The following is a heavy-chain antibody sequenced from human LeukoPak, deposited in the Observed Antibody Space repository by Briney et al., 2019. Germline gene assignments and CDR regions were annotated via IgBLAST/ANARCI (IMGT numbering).Heavy chain of an antibody. V-gene: IGHV4-34*01. Sequence: SETLSLTCTVYGESFSGYYWSWIRQPPGKGLEWIGEINHSGSTNYNSSLKSRVTILLDTSKNQFSLNLSSVTAADTAVYYCARRPRGDIIKSWFDSWGQGTLVTVSS. CDR3: ARRPRGDIIKSWFDS. CDR2: INHSGST. CDR1: GESFSGYY. J-gene: IGHJ5*01. D-gene: IGHD3-10*01.